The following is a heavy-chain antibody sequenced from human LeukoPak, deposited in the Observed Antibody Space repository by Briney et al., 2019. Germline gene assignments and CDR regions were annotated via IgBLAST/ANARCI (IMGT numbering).Heavy chain of an antibody. CDR3: AISGNVDGAFDI. Sequence: SETLSLTCTVSGGSITSYYWSWIRQPPGKGLEWIGFIYYSGSTDFNPSLKSRVTISVDTSKNQFSLRLNSVTAADTAVYYCAISGNVDGAFDIWGQGTMVTVSS. V-gene: IGHV4-59*01. CDR2: IYYSGST. CDR1: GGSITSYY. J-gene: IGHJ3*02. D-gene: IGHD3-10*01.